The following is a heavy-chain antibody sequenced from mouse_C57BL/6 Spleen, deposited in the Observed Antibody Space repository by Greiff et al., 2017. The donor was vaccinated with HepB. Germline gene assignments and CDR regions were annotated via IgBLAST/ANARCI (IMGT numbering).Heavy chain of an antibody. CDR2: IDPSDSYT. D-gene: IGHD1-1*01. CDR1: GYTFTSYW. V-gene: IGHV1-69*01. J-gene: IGHJ2*01. Sequence: QVRLQQPGAELVMPGASVKLSCKASGYTFTSYWMHWVKQRPGQGLEWIGEIDPSDSYTNYNQKFKGKSTLTVDKSSSTAYMQLSSLTSEDSAGYYCAREGLLRYFDYWGQGTTLTVSS. CDR3: AREGLLRYFDY.